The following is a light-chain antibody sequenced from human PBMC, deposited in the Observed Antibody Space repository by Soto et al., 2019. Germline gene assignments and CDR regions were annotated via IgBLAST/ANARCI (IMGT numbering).Light chain of an antibody. CDR1: QSVTNSS. CDR2: GAS. Sequence: EIVWTQSPGTLSLSPGVRATLSCRASQSVTNSSLAWYQRKPGQAPRLLIYGASSRATGIPDRFSGSGSGTDFSLTISRLEPEDFAVYYCQQYGDSLLTFGGGTRVE. J-gene: IGKJ4*01. V-gene: IGKV3-20*01. CDR3: QQYGDSLLT.